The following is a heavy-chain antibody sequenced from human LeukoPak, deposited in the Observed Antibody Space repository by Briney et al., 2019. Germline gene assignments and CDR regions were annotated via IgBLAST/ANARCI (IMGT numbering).Heavy chain of an antibody. J-gene: IGHJ3*02. Sequence: PSETLSLTCAVYGGSFSGYYWSWIRQPPGKGLEWIGYIYYSGSTNYNPSLKSRVTISVDTSKNQFSLKLSSVTAADTAVYYCARDLAAAAGTRVGTFDIWGQGTMVTVSS. D-gene: IGHD6-13*01. CDR2: IYYSGST. V-gene: IGHV4-59*01. CDR3: ARDLAAAAGTRVGTFDI. CDR1: GGSFSGYY.